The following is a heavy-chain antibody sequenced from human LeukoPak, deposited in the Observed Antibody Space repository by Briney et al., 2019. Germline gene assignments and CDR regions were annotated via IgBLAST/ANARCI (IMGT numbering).Heavy chain of an antibody. CDR3: ARDKRGSYNVDFDY. Sequence: GASVKVSCKASGYTFTSYGISWVRQAPGQELEWMGWISAYNGNTNYAQKLQGRVTMTTDTSTSTAYMELRSLRSDDTAVYYCARDKRGSYNVDFDYWGQGTLVTVSS. J-gene: IGHJ4*02. V-gene: IGHV1-18*01. D-gene: IGHD1-26*01. CDR1: GYTFTSYG. CDR2: ISAYNGNT.